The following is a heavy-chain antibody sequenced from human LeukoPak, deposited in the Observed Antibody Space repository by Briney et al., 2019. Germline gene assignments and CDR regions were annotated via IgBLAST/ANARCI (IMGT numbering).Heavy chain of an antibody. J-gene: IGHJ4*02. D-gene: IGHD6-6*01. Sequence: KPSETLSLTCAVYGGSFSGYYWSWIRQPPGKGLEWIGEINHSGSTNYNPSLKSRVTISVDTSKNQFSLKLSSVTAADTAVYYCARGVLRADYWGQGTLVTVSS. CDR1: GGSFSGYY. CDR2: INHSGST. CDR3: ARGVLRADY. V-gene: IGHV4-34*01.